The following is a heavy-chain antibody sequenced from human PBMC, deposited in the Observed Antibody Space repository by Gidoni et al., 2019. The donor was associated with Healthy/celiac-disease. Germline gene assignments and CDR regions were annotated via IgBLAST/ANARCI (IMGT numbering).Heavy chain of an antibody. V-gene: IGHV1-3*05. Sequence: QVQLVQSGAEEKKPGASVKVSCKASGYTFTSYAMHWVRQAPGQRLEWMGWINAGNGNTKYSQKFQGRVTITRDTSASTAYMELSSLRSEDTAVYYCARDSIWFGELYYYYGMDVWGQGTTVTVSS. CDR1: GYTFTSYA. CDR2: INAGNGNT. CDR3: ARDSIWFGELYYYYGMDV. J-gene: IGHJ6*02. D-gene: IGHD3-10*01.